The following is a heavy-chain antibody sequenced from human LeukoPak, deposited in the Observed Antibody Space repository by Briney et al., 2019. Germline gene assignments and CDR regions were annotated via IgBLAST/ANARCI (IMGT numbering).Heavy chain of an antibody. Sequence: PGGSLILSCAGSGFAFGTYAMSWVRQAPGMGLEWVSSISADGQVTYYADSVEGRFTVSRDNSKGTLYLQLNSLRAEDTATYYCARDPYNTILYRLAHWGQGTLVTVSS. CDR3: ARDPYNTILYRLAH. V-gene: IGHV3-23*01. CDR2: ISADGQVT. D-gene: IGHD3-10*01. J-gene: IGHJ4*02. CDR1: GFAFGTYA.